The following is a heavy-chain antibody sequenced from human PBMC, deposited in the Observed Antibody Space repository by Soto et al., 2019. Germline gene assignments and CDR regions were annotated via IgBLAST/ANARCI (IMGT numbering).Heavy chain of an antibody. D-gene: IGHD6-13*01. J-gene: IGHJ4*02. V-gene: IGHV3-9*01. CDR3: XKXXXASSRXRFDV. CDR1: GFSFDDYA. Sequence: EVKLVESGGGWVQPGRSLRLSCAASGFSFDDYAMHWVRQLPGKXLEWVAGIGWRSFTLGYANSVKGRFTISRDNAQNFLYLQMDDLRAEDSALYXXXKXXXASSRXRFDVWGQGTLVTVSS. CDR2: IGWRSFTL.